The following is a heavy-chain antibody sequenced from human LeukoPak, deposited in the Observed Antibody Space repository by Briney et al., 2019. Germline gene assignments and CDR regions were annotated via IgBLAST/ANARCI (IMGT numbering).Heavy chain of an antibody. D-gene: IGHD4-17*01. CDR3: AGACCAVTTKFDY. CDR2: INSSGGST. J-gene: IGHJ4*01. V-gene: IGHV1-46*01. Sequence: ASVKVSCKASGYTFTSYYIHWVRQAPGQGLEWMGIINSSGGSTSYAQKFQGRVTMTRDMSTSTVYMELSSLRSEDTAVYYCAGACCAVTTKFDYWXXXALVTVS. CDR1: GYTFTSYY.